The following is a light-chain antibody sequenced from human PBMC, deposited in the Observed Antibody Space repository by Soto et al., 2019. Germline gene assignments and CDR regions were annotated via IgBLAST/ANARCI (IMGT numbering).Light chain of an antibody. J-gene: IGLJ1*01. CDR1: SSDVGGHNS. CDR3: SSYTSSSTLV. CDR2: DVS. V-gene: IGLV2-14*01. Sequence: QSALTQPASVSGSPGQSITISCTGTSSDVGGHNSVAWYQHNPGKAPKLMIYDVSNRPSGVSSRFSGSKSDNTASLSISGLQAEDEADYYCSSYTSSSTLVFGTGTKLTVL.